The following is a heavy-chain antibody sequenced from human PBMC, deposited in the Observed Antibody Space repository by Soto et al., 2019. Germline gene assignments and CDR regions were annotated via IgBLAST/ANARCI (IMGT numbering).Heavy chain of an antibody. V-gene: IGHV1-69*12. Sequence: QVQLVQSGAEVKKPGSSVKVSCKASGGTFSSYAISWVRQAPGQGLEWMGGIIPIFGTANYAQKFQGRVTITADESTSTAYMERSSLRSEDTAVYYCARDRTSLGYCSGGSCSYYYYGMDVWGQGTTVTVSS. CDR3: ARDRTSLGYCSGGSCSYYYYGMDV. J-gene: IGHJ6*02. CDR2: IIPIFGTA. D-gene: IGHD2-15*01. CDR1: GGTFSSYA.